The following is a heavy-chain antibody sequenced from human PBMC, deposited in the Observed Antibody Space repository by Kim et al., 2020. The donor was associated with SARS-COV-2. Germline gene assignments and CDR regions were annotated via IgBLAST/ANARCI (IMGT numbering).Heavy chain of an antibody. D-gene: IGHD6-13*01. CDR2: ISGSGGST. CDR1: GFTFSSYA. Sequence: GGSLRLSCAASGFTFSSYAMSWVRQAPGKGLEWVSAISGSGGSTYYADSVKGRFTISRDNSKNTLYLQMNSLRAEDTAVYYCAKPPYSSSWYEYFQHWGQGTLVTVSS. CDR3: AKPPYSSSWYEYFQH. J-gene: IGHJ1*01. V-gene: IGHV3-23*01.